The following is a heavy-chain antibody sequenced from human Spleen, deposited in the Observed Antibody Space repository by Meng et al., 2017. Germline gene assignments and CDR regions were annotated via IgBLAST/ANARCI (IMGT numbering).Heavy chain of an antibody. CDR3: ARDEDISAAGKLFGDY. CDR1: GYTFIGSC. D-gene: IGHD6-13*01. V-gene: IGHV1-2*06. CDR2: MNPRCGDT. J-gene: IGHJ4*02. Sequence: SVKVSCKASGYTFIGSCMHWVGQPPGQGGAWMGRMNPRCGDTHYGQRVHGRVSMTRDTSISTAYMELSGLRSNDTAMYDCARDEDISAAGKLFGDYWGQGTLVTVSS.